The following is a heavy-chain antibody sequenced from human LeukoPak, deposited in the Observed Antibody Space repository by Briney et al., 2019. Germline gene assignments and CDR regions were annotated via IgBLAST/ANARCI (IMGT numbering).Heavy chain of an antibody. CDR3: AREERLNCFDY. V-gene: IGHV4-39*07. Sequence: PSETLSLTCTVSGGSISRSSYYWGWIRQPPGKALEWIGSMFYSGNTYYNPSLKSRVTISVDTSKNQLSLKLSSVTAADTAVYYCAREERLNCFDYWGQGTLVTVSS. D-gene: IGHD2-8*01. CDR2: MFYSGNT. CDR1: GGSISRSSYY. J-gene: IGHJ4*02.